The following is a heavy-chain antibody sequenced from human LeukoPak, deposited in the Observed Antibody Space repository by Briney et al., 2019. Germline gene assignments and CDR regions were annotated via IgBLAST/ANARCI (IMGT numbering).Heavy chain of an antibody. D-gene: IGHD2-15*01. CDR3: AREVVSIPSYFES. CDR1: GFTVSSSY. J-gene: IGHJ4*02. Sequence: GGSLGLSCAASGFTVSSSYMYWVRQAPGKGLEWVSFFYRGETTYYAESVRGRFTISRDISKNTLYLLMNSLIPEDTAVYYCAREVVSIPSYFESWGQGTRVTVSS. CDR2: FYRGETT. V-gene: IGHV3-53*01.